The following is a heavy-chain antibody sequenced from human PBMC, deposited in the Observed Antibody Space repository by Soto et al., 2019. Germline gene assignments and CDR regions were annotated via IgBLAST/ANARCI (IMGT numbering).Heavy chain of an antibody. D-gene: IGHD3-22*01. CDR2: INHSGST. J-gene: IGHJ4*02. Sequence: SETLSLTCAVYGGSFSGYYWSWIRQPPGKGLEWIGEINHSGSTNYNPSLKSRVTVSVDTSKNQFSLKLSSVTAADTAVYYCARGRALNYYDSSGYYLLFDYWGQGTLVTVSS. CDR3: ARGRALNYYDSSGYYLLFDY. CDR1: GGSFSGYY. V-gene: IGHV4-34*01.